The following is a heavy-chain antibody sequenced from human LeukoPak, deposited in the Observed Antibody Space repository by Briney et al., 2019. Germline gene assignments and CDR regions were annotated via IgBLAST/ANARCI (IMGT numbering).Heavy chain of an antibody. CDR3: AREAGDYYYYYMDV. Sequence: SETLSLTCAVYGGSFSGYYWSWIRQPPGKGLEWIGEINHSGSTNYNPSLKSRVTISVDTSKNQFSLKLSSVTAADTAVYYCAREAGDYYYYYMDVWGKGTTVTVSS. V-gene: IGHV4-34*01. J-gene: IGHJ6*03. CDR2: INHSGST. CDR1: GGSFSGYY. D-gene: IGHD3-10*01.